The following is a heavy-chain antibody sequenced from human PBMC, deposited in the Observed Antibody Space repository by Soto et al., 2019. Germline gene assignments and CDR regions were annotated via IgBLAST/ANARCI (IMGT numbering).Heavy chain of an antibody. CDR2: ISGSGGST. J-gene: IGHJ4*02. D-gene: IGHD3-9*01. CDR3: AKTTLRYFDWLLDAEAGALDY. CDR1: GFTFSSYA. Sequence: EVQLLESGGGLVQPGGSLRLSCAASGFTFSSYAMSWVRQAPGKGLEWVSAISGSGGSTYYADSVKGRFTISRDNSKNTLYLQMNSLRAEDTAVYYSAKTTLRYFDWLLDAEAGALDYWGQGTLVTVSS. V-gene: IGHV3-23*01.